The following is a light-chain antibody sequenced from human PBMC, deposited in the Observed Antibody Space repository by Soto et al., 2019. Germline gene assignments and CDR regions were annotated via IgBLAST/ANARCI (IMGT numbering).Light chain of an antibody. CDR3: QQLNSYPQIT. CDR2: AAS. J-gene: IGKJ5*01. CDR1: QGISSY. V-gene: IGKV1-9*01. Sequence: DIQLTQSPSFLSASVGDRVTITCRASQGISSYLAWYQQKPGKAPKLLIYAASTLQSGVPSRFSGSGSVTEFTLTISSLQPEDFATYYCQQLNSYPQITFGQGTRLEIK.